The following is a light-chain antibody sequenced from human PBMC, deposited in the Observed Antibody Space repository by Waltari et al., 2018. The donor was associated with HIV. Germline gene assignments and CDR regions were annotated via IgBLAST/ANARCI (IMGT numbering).Light chain of an antibody. V-gene: IGLV1-40*01. J-gene: IGLJ1*01. Sequence: QSVLTQPPSVSGALGQGVIISCIGPNSNLGAGYDVHWYQQLPGTAPKLLIFGNSNRPSGVPDRFIGSKSGNSASLAITGLQAEDEGDYYCQSYDRNVGVFGTGTRVSVL. CDR1: NSNLGAGYD. CDR2: GNS. CDR3: QSYDRNVGV.